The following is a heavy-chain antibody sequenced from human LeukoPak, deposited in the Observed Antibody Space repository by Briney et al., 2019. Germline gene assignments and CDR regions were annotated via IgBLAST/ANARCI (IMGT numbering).Heavy chain of an antibody. CDR3: ARSTYYDFWSEPGPFDY. J-gene: IGHJ4*02. D-gene: IGHD3-3*01. CDR2: IKQDGSEK. V-gene: IGHV3-7*01. Sequence: GGSLRLSCAASGFTFSSYWMSWVRQAPGKGLEWVANIKQDGSEKYYVDSVKGRFTISRDNAKNSLYLQMNSLRAEDTAVYYCARSTYYDFWSEPGPFDYWGQGTLVTVSS. CDR1: GFTFSSYW.